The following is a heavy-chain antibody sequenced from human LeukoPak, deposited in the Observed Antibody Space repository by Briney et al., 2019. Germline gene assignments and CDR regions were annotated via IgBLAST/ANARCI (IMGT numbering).Heavy chain of an antibody. CDR3: ARALTYSSSWYVGDY. V-gene: IGHV5-51*01. J-gene: IGHJ4*02. D-gene: IGHD6-13*01. CDR1: GYSFTSYW. CDR2: IYPGDSDT. Sequence: GESLKISCRGSGYSFTSYWIGWVRQMPGKGLEWMGIIYPGDSDTRYSPSFQGQVTISADKSISTAYLQWSSLKASDTAMYYCARALTYSSSWYVGDYWGQGTLVTVSS.